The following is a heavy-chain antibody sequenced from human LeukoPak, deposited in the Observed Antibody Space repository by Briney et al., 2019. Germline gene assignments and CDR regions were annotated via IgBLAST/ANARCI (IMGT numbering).Heavy chain of an antibody. CDR2: ISYGVSSK. J-gene: IGHJ4*02. CDR1: GFTFSSNA. V-gene: IGHV3-30-3*01. CDR3: ARRPAQYFDS. Sequence: GGSLRLSCAASGFTFSSNAMSWVRQAPGKGLEWVAVISYGVSSKYYADSVKGRFTISRDNSNNTLYLQMNSLRPEDTAVYYCARRPAQYFDSWGQGTLVTVSS.